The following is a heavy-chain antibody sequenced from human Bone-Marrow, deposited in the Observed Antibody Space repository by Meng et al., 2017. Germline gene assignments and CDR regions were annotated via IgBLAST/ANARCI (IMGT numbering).Heavy chain of an antibody. J-gene: IGHJ4*02. CDR2: IPYDGSNK. CDR3: ARVHFDY. Sequence: QVRLVESGGGVVQPGRSLRLSCAASGFTFSSYAMHWVRQAPGKGLEWVAVIPYDGSNKYYADSVKGRFTISRDNSKNTLYLQMNSLRAEDTAVYYCARVHFDYWGQGTLVTVSS. V-gene: IGHV3-30*01. CDR1: GFTFSSYA.